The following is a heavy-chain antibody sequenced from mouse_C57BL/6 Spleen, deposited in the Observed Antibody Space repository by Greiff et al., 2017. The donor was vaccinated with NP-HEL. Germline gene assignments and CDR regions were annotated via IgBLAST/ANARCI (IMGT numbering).Heavy chain of an antibody. V-gene: IGHV1-15*01. CDR1: GYTFTDYE. D-gene: IGHD1-1*01. Sequence: VQLQQSGAELVRPGASVTLSCKASGYTFTDYEMHWVKQTPVHGLEWIGAIDPETGGTAYNQKFKGKAILTADKSSSTAYMELRSLTSEDSDVYSCTSTIPFITTVVATGDYWGQGTTLTVSA. CDR2: IDPETGGT. J-gene: IGHJ2*01. CDR3: TSTIPFITTVVATGDY.